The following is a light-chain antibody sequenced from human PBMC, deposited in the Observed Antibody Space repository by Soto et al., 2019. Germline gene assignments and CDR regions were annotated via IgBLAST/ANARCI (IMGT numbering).Light chain of an antibody. CDR1: SSNIGAGYD. J-gene: IGLJ1*01. CDR3: LSYTASSTFV. CDR2: GNS. Sequence: VSGAPGQRVTISCTGSSSNIGAGYDVHWYQQLPGTAPKLLIYGNSNRPSGVPDRFSGSKSGTSASLAITGLQAEDEADYYCLSYTASSTFVFGTGTKVTV. V-gene: IGLV1-40*01.